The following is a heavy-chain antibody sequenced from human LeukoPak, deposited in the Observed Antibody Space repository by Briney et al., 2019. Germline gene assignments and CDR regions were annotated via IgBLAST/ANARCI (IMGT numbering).Heavy chain of an antibody. Sequence: GGSLRLSCAASGFTFSSYWMHWVPQAPGKGLVWVSRINSDGTSTGYADSVKGRFTISRDNAKNTVYLQMDSLRAEDTAVYCCTRGGVPAASDYWGQGTLVTVSS. CDR2: INSDGTST. CDR3: TRGGVPAASDY. J-gene: IGHJ4*02. CDR1: GFTFSSYW. V-gene: IGHV3-74*01. D-gene: IGHD2-2*01.